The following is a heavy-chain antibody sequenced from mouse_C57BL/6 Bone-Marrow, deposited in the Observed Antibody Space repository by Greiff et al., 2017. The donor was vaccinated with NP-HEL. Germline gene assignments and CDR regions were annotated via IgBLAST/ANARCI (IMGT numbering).Heavy chain of an antibody. J-gene: IGHJ1*03. CDR1: GYTFTSYW. CDR3: AMPVLLRWGYFDV. CDR2: IHPSDSDT. Sequence: QVQLQQPGAELVKPGASVKVSCKASGYTFTSYWMHWVKQRPGQGLEWIGRIHPSDSDTNYNQKFKGKATLTVDKSSSTAYMQLSSLTSEGSAVYYCAMPVLLRWGYFDVGGTGTTVTVSS. D-gene: IGHD1-1*01. V-gene: IGHV1-74*01.